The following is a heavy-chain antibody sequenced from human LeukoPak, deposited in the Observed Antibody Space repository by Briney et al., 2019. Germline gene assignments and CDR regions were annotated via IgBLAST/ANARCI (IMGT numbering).Heavy chain of an antibody. V-gene: IGHV4-34*01. CDR3: ARAPRRSNYYGSGSYYYYYGMDV. CDR1: GGSISSYY. Sequence: SETLSLTCTVSGGSISSYYWSWIRQPPGKGLEWIGEINHSGSTNYNPSLKSRVTISVDTSKNQFSLKLSSVTAADTAVYYCARAPRRSNYYGSGSYYYYYGMDVWGQGTTVTVSS. CDR2: INHSGST. D-gene: IGHD3-10*01. J-gene: IGHJ6*02.